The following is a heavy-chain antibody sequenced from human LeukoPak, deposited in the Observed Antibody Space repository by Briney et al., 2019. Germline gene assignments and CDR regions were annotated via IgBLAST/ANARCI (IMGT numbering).Heavy chain of an antibody. CDR1: GFTLSGHW. V-gene: IGHV3-74*01. Sequence: RGALRLSYAPSGFTLSGHWMQWVRQGPGDGLVWGSRIDSDGSGTSYAHSVKGRFTIPRDNAKNTLYLQMNSLRVEDTAVYYCAREVAARANAFDIWGQGTMVTVSS. J-gene: IGHJ3*02. D-gene: IGHD6-6*01. CDR3: AREVAARANAFDI. CDR2: IDSDGSGT.